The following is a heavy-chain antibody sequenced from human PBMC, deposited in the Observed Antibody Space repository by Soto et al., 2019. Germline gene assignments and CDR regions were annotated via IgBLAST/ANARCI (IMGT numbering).Heavy chain of an antibody. CDR2: ISSSGGGT. Sequence: EVQLLESGGGLVQPGGSLRLSCAASGFTFSSYAMSWVRQAPGKGLEWVSAISSSGGGTSYTDSVKGRFTISRDTSKNTLYLQMSSRRAEDTAVYYCATGSASYDYWGQGTLVTVSS. J-gene: IGHJ4*02. CDR1: GFTFSSYA. V-gene: IGHV3-23*01. CDR3: ATGSASYDY. D-gene: IGHD1-26*01.